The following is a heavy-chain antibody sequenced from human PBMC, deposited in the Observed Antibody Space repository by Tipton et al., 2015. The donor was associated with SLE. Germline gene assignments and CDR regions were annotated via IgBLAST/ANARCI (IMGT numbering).Heavy chain of an antibody. CDR3: ARDAPYYDFWSGQNYYYMDV. CDR1: GFTFSSYS. Sequence: SLRFSCAASGFTFSSYSMNWVRQAPGKGLEWVSSISSSSSYIYYADSVKGRFTISRDNAKNSLYLQMNSLRAEDTSVYYCARDAPYYDFWSGQNYYYMDVWGKGTTVTVSS. D-gene: IGHD3-3*01. CDR2: ISSSSSYI. J-gene: IGHJ6*03. V-gene: IGHV3-21*01.